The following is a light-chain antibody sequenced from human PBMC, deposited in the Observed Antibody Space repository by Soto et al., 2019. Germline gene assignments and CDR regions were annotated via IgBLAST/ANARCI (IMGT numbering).Light chain of an antibody. CDR2: TAS. Sequence: DIQMTQSPSSVASSVGDRVTITCRASRDISRWVAWYQKKPGKAPKLLIYTASSLQSGVPSRFSGSGSGTDVTLTITSLQPEDLANYDCQQSTRFPYTLGQGTKLEIK. CDR1: RDISRW. J-gene: IGKJ2*01. V-gene: IGKV1-12*01. CDR3: QQSTRFPYT.